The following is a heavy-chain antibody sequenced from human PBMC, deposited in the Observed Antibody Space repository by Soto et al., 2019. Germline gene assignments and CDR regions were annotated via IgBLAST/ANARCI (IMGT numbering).Heavy chain of an antibody. J-gene: IGHJ4*02. CDR3: ARGDGDYYDGNGYLGRH. V-gene: IGHV3-74*01. D-gene: IGHD3-22*01. Sequence: EVQLVESGGGLVQPGGSLRLSCAASGFTFSSYWMHWVRQAPGKGLVWVSRINSDGSRTSYADSAKGRFTISRDNAKNTLYLQMNSMRAEVTAVYYCARGDGDYYDGNGYLGRHWGQGSLVTVSS. CDR1: GFTFSSYW. CDR2: INSDGSRT.